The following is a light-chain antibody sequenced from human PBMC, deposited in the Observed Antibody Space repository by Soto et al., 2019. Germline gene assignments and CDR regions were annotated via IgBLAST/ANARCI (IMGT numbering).Light chain of an antibody. CDR3: QQYSAWWT. J-gene: IGKJ1*01. CDR1: QSVSSN. CDR2: DAS. V-gene: IGKV3-15*01. Sequence: EIVMTQSPATLSVPPGERATLSCRASQSVSSNLAWYQQKPGQAPRLLIYDASTRAPGIPARFSGSGSGTEFTLTISSLQSEDFAAYYCQQYSAWWTFGQGTTVEIK.